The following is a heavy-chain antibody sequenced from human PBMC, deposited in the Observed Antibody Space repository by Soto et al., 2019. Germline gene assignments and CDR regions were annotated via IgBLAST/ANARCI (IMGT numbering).Heavy chain of an antibody. CDR2: INAGNGNT. J-gene: IGHJ4*02. CDR3: ARANYYGSGSYPHAFDY. D-gene: IGHD3-10*01. CDR1: GYTFTSYA. Sequence: ASVKVSCKASGYTFTSYAMHWVRQAPGQRLEWMGWINAGNGNTKYSQKFQGRVTITRDTSASTAYMELSSLRSEATAVYYCARANYYGSGSYPHAFDYWGQGTLVTVSS. V-gene: IGHV1-3*01.